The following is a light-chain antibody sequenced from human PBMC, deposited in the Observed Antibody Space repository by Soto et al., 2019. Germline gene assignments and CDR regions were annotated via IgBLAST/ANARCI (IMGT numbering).Light chain of an antibody. CDR2: DAS. J-gene: IGKJ2*02. V-gene: IGKV1-39*01. CDR1: QSISRY. CDR3: QQSHSAPRT. Sequence: DIQMTQSPYSLSASVGDRVTITCRASQSISRYLNWYQQKAGKAPQLLIYDASSLYSGVPSRFSGSGSGTDVTLTVSSLQPEDFATYYCQQSHSAPRTVGQGTKVEIK.